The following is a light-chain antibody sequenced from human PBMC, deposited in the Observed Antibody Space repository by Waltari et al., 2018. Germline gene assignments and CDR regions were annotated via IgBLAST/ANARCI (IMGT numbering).Light chain of an antibody. J-gene: IGLJ1*01. Sequence: YELTQPPSVSVYPGQAANIACSGDDVGNKYTSWFQQKPGHSPVLVIFEDNKRPPGIPERFSASNSGNIATLTISETQPMDEADYYCQAWDSGTGVFGTGTKVTVL. CDR1: DVGNKY. CDR3: QAWDSGTGV. V-gene: IGLV3-1*01. CDR2: EDN.